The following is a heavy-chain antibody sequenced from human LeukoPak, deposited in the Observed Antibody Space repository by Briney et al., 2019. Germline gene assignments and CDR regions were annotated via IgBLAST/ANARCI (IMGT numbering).Heavy chain of an antibody. J-gene: IGHJ4*02. CDR3: ARDRGLQLLWFGEFNY. V-gene: IGHV1-2*02. CDR2: INPNSGGT. D-gene: IGHD3-10*01. CDR1: GYTFTGYY. Sequence: ASVKVSCKASGYTFTGYYMHWVRQAPGQGLEWMGWINPNSGGTNYAQKFQGRVTMTRDTSISTAYMELSRLRSDDTAVYYCARDRGLQLLWFGEFNYWGQGTLVTVSS.